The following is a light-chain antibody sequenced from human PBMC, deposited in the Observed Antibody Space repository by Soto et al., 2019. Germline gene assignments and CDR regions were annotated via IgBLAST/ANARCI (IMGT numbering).Light chain of an antibody. CDR3: GADHGSGNNFVGV. Sequence: QLVLTQPPSASASLGASVTLTCTLSSGYSNYKVDWYQQRPGKGPRFVMRVGTGGIVGSKGDGIPDRFSVLGSGLNRYLTINNIQEEDESDYHCGADHGSGNNFVGVFGVGTKLTVL. V-gene: IGLV9-49*01. CDR1: SGYSNYK. J-gene: IGLJ2*01. CDR2: VGTGGIVG.